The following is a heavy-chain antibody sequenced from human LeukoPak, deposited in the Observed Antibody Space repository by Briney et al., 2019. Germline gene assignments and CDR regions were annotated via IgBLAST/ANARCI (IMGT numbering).Heavy chain of an antibody. V-gene: IGHV1-18*01. Sequence: ASVKVSCKASGGTFSSYAISWVRQAPGQGLEWMGWISAYNGNTNYAQKLQGRVTMTTDTSTSTAYMELRSLRSDDTAVYYCARDRVVVTSDAFDIWGQGTMVTVSS. D-gene: IGHD3-22*01. J-gene: IGHJ3*02. CDR2: ISAYNGNT. CDR1: GGTFSSYA. CDR3: ARDRVVVTSDAFDI.